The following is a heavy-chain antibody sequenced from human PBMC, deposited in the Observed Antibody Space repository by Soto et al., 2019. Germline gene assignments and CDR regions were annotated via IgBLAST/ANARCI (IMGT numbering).Heavy chain of an antibody. J-gene: IGHJ5*02. Sequence: GVLRLSCAASGFIFGNFGMSWVRQAPGKGLEWISSISGSGFKKYYADSVKGRFTISRDNSKSTVYLELNNLSAEDTAVYHCAKNQGVELVPLATVDWFDPWGQGSVVTVSS. V-gene: IGHV3-23*01. CDR2: ISGSGFKK. CDR3: AKNQGVELVPLATVDWFDP. CDR1: GFIFGNFG. D-gene: IGHD1-26*01.